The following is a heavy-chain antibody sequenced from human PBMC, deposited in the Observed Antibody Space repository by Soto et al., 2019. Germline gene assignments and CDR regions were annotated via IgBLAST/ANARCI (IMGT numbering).Heavy chain of an antibody. CDR2: ISYSGTT. D-gene: IGHD4-17*01. CDR3: ATMGTPVTGLYYFDY. Sequence: PSETLSLTCTVSGGSISSGNYYWSWIRQPPGKGLEWIGFISYSGTTHYSASLRSRVSISVDTSKNQFSPDLSSVTAADTAVYYCATMGTPVTGLYYFDYWGQGTLVTVSS. J-gene: IGHJ4*02. CDR1: GGSISSGNYY. V-gene: IGHV4-30-4*01.